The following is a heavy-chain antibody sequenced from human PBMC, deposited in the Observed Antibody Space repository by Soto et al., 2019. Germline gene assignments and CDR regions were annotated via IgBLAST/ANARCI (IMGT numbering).Heavy chain of an antibody. D-gene: IGHD5-12*01. CDR3: ATDHGGYGTFDY. Sequence: QVRLVQSGPEVKKPEASVKVSCKASGYTFSSSAISWVRQAPGQGAEWMGWVRSSGFTNYAQNFQGGVTLTVDSSTTTAYMEGRSLSSADTAIYYCATDHGGYGTFDYWGQGTLVTVSS. CDR2: VRSSGFT. V-gene: IGHV1-18*04. CDR1: GYTFSSSA. J-gene: IGHJ4*02.